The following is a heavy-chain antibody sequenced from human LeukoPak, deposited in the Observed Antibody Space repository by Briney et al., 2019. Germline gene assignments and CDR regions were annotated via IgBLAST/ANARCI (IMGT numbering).Heavy chain of an antibody. CDR2: INSDGSSI. V-gene: IGHV3-74*03. Sequence: GGSLRLSCAASGFTFSSYWMHWVRQTPGKGLVWVSRINSDGSSITYADSVKGRFTISRDNAKNTLYLQMNSLRVEDTAVYYCAREGRVSGYDFDCWGQGTLVTVSS. D-gene: IGHD5-12*01. J-gene: IGHJ4*02. CDR1: GFTFSSYW. CDR3: AREGRVSGYDFDC.